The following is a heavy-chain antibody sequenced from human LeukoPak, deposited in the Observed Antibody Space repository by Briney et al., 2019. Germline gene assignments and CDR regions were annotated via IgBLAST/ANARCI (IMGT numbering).Heavy chain of an antibody. CDR2: TSSSGTYI. CDR1: GFTFSSLV. V-gene: IGHV3-21*04. Sequence: GGSLRLSCAASGFTFSSLVINWVRQAPGKGLEWVSSTSSSGTYIYYADSVKGRFTISRDNSKNTLYLQMNSLRAEDTAVYYCAKASSAIYYAMDVWGQGTTVTVSS. J-gene: IGHJ6*02. D-gene: IGHD3-10*01. CDR3: AKASSAIYYAMDV.